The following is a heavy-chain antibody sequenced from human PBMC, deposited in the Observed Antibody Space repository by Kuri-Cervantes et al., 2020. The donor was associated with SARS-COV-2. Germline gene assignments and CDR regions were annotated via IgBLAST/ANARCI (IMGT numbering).Heavy chain of an antibody. D-gene: IGHD3-10*01. CDR1: GGSISSYY. CDR2: IYYSGST. Sequence: SETLSLTCIVSGGSISSYYWSWIRQPPGRGLEWIGYIYYSGSTNYNPSLKSRVTISVDTSKNQFSLKLSSVTAADTAVYYCARAPGDYYGFEGYFDYWGQGTLVTVSS. J-gene: IGHJ4*02. CDR3: ARAPGDYYGFEGYFDY. V-gene: IGHV4-59*01.